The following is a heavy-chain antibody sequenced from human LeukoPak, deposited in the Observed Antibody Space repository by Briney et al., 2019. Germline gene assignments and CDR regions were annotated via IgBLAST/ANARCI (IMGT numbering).Heavy chain of an antibody. CDR2: INSDGSST. CDR1: GFTFSSYW. J-gene: IGHJ4*02. D-gene: IGHD3-3*01. V-gene: IGHV3-74*01. Sequence: GGSLRLSCAASGFTFSSYWMHWVRQAPGKGLVWVSRINSDGSSTSYADSVKGRFTISRDNAKNTLYLQMNSLRAEDTAVYYCARSVGYYDFWSGYFSGYANTPFFDYWGQGTLVTASS. CDR3: ARSVGYYDFWSGYFSGYANTPFFDY.